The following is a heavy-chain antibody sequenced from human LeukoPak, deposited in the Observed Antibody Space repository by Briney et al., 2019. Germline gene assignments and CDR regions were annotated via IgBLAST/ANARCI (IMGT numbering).Heavy chain of an antibody. V-gene: IGHV1-18*01. Sequence: ASVKVSCKASGYTFTSYGISWVRQAPGQGLEWMGWISAYNGNTNYAQKFQGRVTITADESTSTAYVELSSLRSEDTAVYYCARDASRTEDYYYYYGMDVWGQGTTVTVSS. J-gene: IGHJ6*02. CDR1: GYTFTSYG. CDR3: ARDASRTEDYYYYYGMDV. D-gene: IGHD6-13*01. CDR2: ISAYNGNT.